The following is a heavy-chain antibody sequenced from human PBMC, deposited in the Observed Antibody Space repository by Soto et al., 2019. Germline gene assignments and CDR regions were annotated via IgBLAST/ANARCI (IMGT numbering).Heavy chain of an antibody. CDR2: IIPIFGTA. J-gene: IGHJ4*02. CDR3: ARALYDSSGYPYYLAY. V-gene: IGHV1-69*13. Sequence: SVKVSCKASGGTFSRYAISWVRQAPGQGLEWMGGIIPIFGTANYAQKFQGRVTITADESTSTAYMELSSLRSEDTAVYYCARALYDSSGYPYYLAYWGQGTLVTVSS. CDR1: GGTFSRYA. D-gene: IGHD3-22*01.